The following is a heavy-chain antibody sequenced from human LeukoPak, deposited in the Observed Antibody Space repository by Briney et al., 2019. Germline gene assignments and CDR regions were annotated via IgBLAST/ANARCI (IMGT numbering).Heavy chain of an antibody. CDR2: INPAGTET. J-gene: IGHJ4*02. D-gene: IGHD6-19*01. V-gene: IGHV3-7*01. Sequence: GGSLRLSCAASGFSLSTYWVTWVRQAPGTGLEWVANINPAGTETYNVEPVKGRFTISRDNAKILVYLQTNSLRAEDSAVYHCGRFGYVAGVDLWGQGTLVTVSS. CDR3: GRFGYVAGVDL. CDR1: GFSLSTYW.